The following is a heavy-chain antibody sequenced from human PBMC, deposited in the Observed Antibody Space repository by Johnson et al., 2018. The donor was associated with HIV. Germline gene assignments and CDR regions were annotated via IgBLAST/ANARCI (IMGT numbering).Heavy chain of an antibody. CDR3: ARGGPYCGGDCAHTDAFDI. V-gene: IGHV3-20*04. CDR1: GFTFDDYG. J-gene: IGHJ3*02. CDR2: INWNGAST. D-gene: IGHD2-21*01. Sequence: VQLVESGGGVVRPGGSLRLSCAVSGFTFDDYGMSWVRQAPGKGLEWISGINWNGASTGYADSVRGRFTISRDNAKNSLYLQMNSLRAEDTALYYCARGGPYCGGDCAHTDAFDIWGQGTMVTVSP.